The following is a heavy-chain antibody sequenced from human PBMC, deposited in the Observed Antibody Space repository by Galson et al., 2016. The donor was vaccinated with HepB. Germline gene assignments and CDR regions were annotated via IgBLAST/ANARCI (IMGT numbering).Heavy chain of an antibody. CDR3: VRGDYYGRSGYYDY. CDR2: IWYDGGGK. D-gene: IGHD3-22*01. V-gene: IGHV3-33*08. Sequence: SLRLSCAASGFVFSNYGLHWVRQAPGKGLEWVAAIWYDGGGKYYAYSAKGRFTISRDNSKNTLYLQLTSLRSDDTAVYYCVRGDYYGRSGYYDYWGQGTLVTVSS. J-gene: IGHJ4*02. CDR1: GFVFSNYG.